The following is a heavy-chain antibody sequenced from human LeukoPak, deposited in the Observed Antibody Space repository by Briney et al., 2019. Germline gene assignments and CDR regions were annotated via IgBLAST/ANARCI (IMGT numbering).Heavy chain of an antibody. CDR2: ISSSGSTI. Sequence: GGSLRLSCAASGFTFSSYEMNWVRQAPGKGLEWVSYISSSGSTIYYADSVKGRFTISRDNAKNSLYLQMNSLRAEATAFYYCARSTLYYYGSGSYDYWGQGTLVTVSS. D-gene: IGHD3-10*01. J-gene: IGHJ4*02. V-gene: IGHV3-48*03. CDR3: ARSTLYYYGSGSYDY. CDR1: GFTFSSYE.